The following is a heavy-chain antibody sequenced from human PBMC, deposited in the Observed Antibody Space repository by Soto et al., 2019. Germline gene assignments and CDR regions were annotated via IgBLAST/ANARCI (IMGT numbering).Heavy chain of an antibody. CDR2: IIPLFGTP. J-gene: IGHJ4*02. V-gene: IGHV1-69*01. CDR3: ARDRDDYGSGNYYNRIDV. D-gene: IGHD3-10*01. Sequence: QVQLVQSGAEVKKPGSSVKVSCKASGGIFSTYAISWLRQAPGQGLEWMGGIIPLFGTPNYAQRFQGRGTITADESTSTAYMELSRLRSEDTAVYYCARDRDDYGSGNYYNRIDVWGQGTLVTVSS. CDR1: GGIFSTYA.